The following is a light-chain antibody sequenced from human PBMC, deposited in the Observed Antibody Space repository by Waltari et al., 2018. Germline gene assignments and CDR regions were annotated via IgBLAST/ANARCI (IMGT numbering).Light chain of an antibody. CDR1: SNDVGASNF. CDR2: DVT. Sequence: QSALTQPASVSGSPGQSITISCTGTSNDVGASNFVSWYQQHPGRAPHLMIYDVTERPSGISYRFSGSKSANAASLTISGLLPEDEAIYYCSSFTDTHTLLFGGGTTVTVL. CDR3: SSFTDTHTLL. J-gene: IGLJ2*01. V-gene: IGLV2-14*03.